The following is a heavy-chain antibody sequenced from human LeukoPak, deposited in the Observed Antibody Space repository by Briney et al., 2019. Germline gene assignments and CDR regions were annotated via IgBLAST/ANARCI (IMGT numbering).Heavy chain of an antibody. CDR3: ARVDIVVVPAAIHCNWFDP. J-gene: IGHJ5*02. D-gene: IGHD2-2*02. Sequence: ASVKVSCKASGYTFTSYGISWVRQAPGQGLEWMGWISAYNGNTNYAQKLQGRVTMTTDTSTSTAYMELRSLRSDDTAVYYCARVDIVVVPAAIHCNWFDPWGQGTLVTVSS. CDR2: ISAYNGNT. V-gene: IGHV1-18*01. CDR1: GYTFTSYG.